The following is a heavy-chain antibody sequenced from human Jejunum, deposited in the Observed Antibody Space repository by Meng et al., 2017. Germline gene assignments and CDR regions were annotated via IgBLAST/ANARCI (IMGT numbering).Heavy chain of an antibody. D-gene: IGHD7-27*01. J-gene: IGHJ4*02. V-gene: IGHV4-61*01. CDR2: NFDNGRT. CDR3: ARDNWGSIDY. Sequence: QGTRRESGPGLVRPSETLSLTCTVSGGFASSGSYYWTWVRQSPGKGLEWIGYNFDNGRTNYNPSLKSRVTMSVDTSRNQFSLKLSSVTAADTAVYYCARDNWGSIDYWGQGVLVTVSS. CDR1: GGFASSGSYY.